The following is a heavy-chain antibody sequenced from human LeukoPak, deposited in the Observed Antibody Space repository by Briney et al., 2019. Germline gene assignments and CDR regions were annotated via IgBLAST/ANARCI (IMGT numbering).Heavy chain of an antibody. CDR3: AREKRGGYYYDSSGYYVGHFDY. Sequence: PSQTLSLTCTVSGGSISSGGYYWSWIRQHPGKGLEWIGYIYYSGSTYYNPSLKSRVTISVDTSKNQFSLKLSSVTAADTAVYNCAREKRGGYYYDSSGYYVGHFDYWGQGTLVTVSS. J-gene: IGHJ4*02. V-gene: IGHV4-31*03. CDR1: GGSISSGGYY. D-gene: IGHD3-22*01. CDR2: IYYSGST.